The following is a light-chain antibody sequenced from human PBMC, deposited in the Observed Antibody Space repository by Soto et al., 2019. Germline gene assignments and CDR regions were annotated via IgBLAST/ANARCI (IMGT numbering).Light chain of an antibody. Sequence: EIVLTQSPATLSLSPGERATLSCRASQSVSTYLAWYQQKSGQAPRLLMYDASNRATGIPARFSGSGSGTDFPLTISSLEPEDFAVYYCQQRSNWPPSPFGQGTRLEIK. CDR2: DAS. CDR3: QQRSNWPPSP. CDR1: QSVSTY. V-gene: IGKV3-11*01. J-gene: IGKJ5*01.